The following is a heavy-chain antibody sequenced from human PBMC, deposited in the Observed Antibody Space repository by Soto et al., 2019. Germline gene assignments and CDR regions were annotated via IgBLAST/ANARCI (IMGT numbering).Heavy chain of an antibody. V-gene: IGHV4-34*01. Sequence: SETLSLTCAVYGGSFSGYYWSWIRQPPGKGLEWIGEINHSGSTNYNPSLKSRVTISVDTSKNQFSLKLSSVTAADTAVYYCARVPYYYYYSMDGWGKGTTVTVSS. J-gene: IGHJ6*03. CDR2: INHSGST. CDR1: GGSFSGYY. CDR3: ARVPYYYYYSMDG.